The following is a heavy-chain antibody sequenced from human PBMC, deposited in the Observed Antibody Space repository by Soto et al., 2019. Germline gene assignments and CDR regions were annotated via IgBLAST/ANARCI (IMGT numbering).Heavy chain of an antibody. J-gene: IGHJ4*02. Sequence: GGSLRLSCAASGFTVSNNYMSWVRQAPGKGLEWVSVIYSGGSTYYADSVKGRFTISRDSSLNTLYLQMSSLRADDTAVYYCARDYFDYWGQGTPVTVSS. CDR1: GFTVSNNY. V-gene: IGHV3-53*01. CDR3: ARDYFDY. CDR2: IYSGGST.